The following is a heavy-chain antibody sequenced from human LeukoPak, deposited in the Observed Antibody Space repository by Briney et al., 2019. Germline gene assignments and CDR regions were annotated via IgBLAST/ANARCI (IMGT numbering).Heavy chain of an antibody. CDR1: GFTFDDYA. V-gene: IGHV3-9*01. CDR2: ISWNSGSI. CDR3: AKADDYGDYEDILDY. Sequence: GRSLRLSCAASGFTFDDYAMHWVRQAPGKGLEWVSGISWNSGSIGYADSVKGRFTISRDNAKNSLYLQMNSLRAEDTALYYCAKADDYGDYEDILDYWGQGTLVTVSS. J-gene: IGHJ4*02. D-gene: IGHD4-17*01.